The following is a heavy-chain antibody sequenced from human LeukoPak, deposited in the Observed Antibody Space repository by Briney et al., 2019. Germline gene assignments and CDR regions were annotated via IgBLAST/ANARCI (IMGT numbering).Heavy chain of an antibody. CDR3: ARARGPRCLDY. J-gene: IGHJ4*02. CDR1: GFTFSSYS. Sequence: GGSLRLSCAASGFTFSSYSMNWVRQAPGKGLEWVSSISSSSSYIYYADSVKGRFTISRDNAKNLLYLQMNSLRAEDTAVYYCARARGPRCLDYWGQGTLVTVSS. V-gene: IGHV3-21*01. CDR2: ISSSSSYI. D-gene: IGHD2-8*01.